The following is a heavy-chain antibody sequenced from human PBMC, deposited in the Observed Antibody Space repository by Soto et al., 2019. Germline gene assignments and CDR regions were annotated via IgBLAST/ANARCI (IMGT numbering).Heavy chain of an antibody. CDR2: IRYDGSNI. Sequence: QVQLVESGGDVVQPGRSLRLSCAASGIISKGLGMHWVRQAPGQGLEWVAVIRYDGSNIYYADSVKGRSTITRDNTKNTLYLEMGSLRAEDTAVYYCARYGVGATVYFGSLDYGGQGALVSVSS. V-gene: IGHV3-33*01. D-gene: IGHD1-26*01. CDR1: GIISKGLG. CDR3: ARYGVGATVYFGSLDY. J-gene: IGHJ4*02.